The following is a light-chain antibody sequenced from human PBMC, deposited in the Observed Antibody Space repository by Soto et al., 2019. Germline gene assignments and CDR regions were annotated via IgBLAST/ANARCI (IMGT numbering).Light chain of an antibody. V-gene: IGKV1-5*03. Sequence: DIQMTQSPSTLSASVGDRVTITCRASQSISSWLAWYQQKPGKAPKLLIYKASSLESGVPSRFSGSGSGTDFTLTISSLQPEDFATYYCQQSYSTLGTFGPGTKVDIK. CDR1: QSISSW. CDR2: KAS. J-gene: IGKJ3*01. CDR3: QQSYSTLGT.